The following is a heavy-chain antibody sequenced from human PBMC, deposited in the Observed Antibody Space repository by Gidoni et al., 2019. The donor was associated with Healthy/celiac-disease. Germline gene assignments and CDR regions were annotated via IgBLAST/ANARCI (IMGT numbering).Heavy chain of an antibody. CDR2: IYYSGST. CDR3: ARLGYQLLFPFDY. CDR1: GGSLSSSSYY. J-gene: IGHJ4*02. Sequence: QLQLPESGPGLVQPSETLSLTCTVPGGSLSSSSYYCGWIRQPPGKGLEWIGSIYYSGSTYYNPSLKSRVTISVDTSKNQFSLKLSSVTAADTAVYYCARLGYQLLFPFDYWGQGTLVTVSS. V-gene: IGHV4-39*01. D-gene: IGHD2-2*01.